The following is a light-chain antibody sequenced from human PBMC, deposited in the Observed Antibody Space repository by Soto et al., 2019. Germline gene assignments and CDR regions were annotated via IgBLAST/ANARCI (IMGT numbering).Light chain of an antibody. CDR1: QSVGSMY. Sequence: EIVVTQSPCTLSLSPGERATLSCRASQSVGSMYLAWHQQKFGQAPRLLIYGASSRAPGIPDRFSGSGSGTDFTLSISRLEPEDFAVYYCQQYASSPLLTFGGGTKVDIK. J-gene: IGKJ4*01. CDR3: QQYASSPLLT. CDR2: GAS. V-gene: IGKV3-20*01.